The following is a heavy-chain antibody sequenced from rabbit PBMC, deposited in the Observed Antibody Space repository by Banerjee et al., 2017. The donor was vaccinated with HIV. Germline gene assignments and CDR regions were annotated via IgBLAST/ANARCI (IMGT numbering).Heavy chain of an antibody. V-gene: IGHV1S45*01. CDR2: IAAESSDPT. Sequence: QEQLEESGGGLVKPGASLTLTCTASGFSFSSGYYMCWVRQAPGKGLEWIACIAAESSDPTYYANWARGRFTISKTSSTTVTLQMTSLTAADTATYFCARDLAGVTGWNFGLWGPGTLVTVS. D-gene: IGHD4-1*01. CDR1: GFSFSSGYY. CDR3: ARDLAGVTGWNFGL. J-gene: IGHJ6*01.